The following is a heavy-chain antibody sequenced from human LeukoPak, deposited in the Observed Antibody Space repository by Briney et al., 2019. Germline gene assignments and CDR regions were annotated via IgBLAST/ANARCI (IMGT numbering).Heavy chain of an antibody. V-gene: IGHV4-59*01. CDR2: IYYSGST. D-gene: IGHD3-9*01. CDR1: GGSISSYY. Sequence: PSETLSLTCTVSGGSISSYYWSWIRQPPGKGLEWIGYIYYSGSTNYNPSLKSRVTISVDTSKNQFSLKLSSVTAADTAVYYCARVQSDILAGYRDYFDYWGLGTLVTVSS. J-gene: IGHJ4*02. CDR3: ARVQSDILAGYRDYFDY.